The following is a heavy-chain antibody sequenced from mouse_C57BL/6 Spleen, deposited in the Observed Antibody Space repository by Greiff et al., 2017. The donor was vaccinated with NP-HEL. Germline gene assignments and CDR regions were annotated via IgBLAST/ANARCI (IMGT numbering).Heavy chain of an antibody. CDR3: GGGAYDYDPAWFAY. D-gene: IGHD2-4*01. CDR2: IYPGDGDT. Sequence: QVQLQQSGAELVKPGASVKISCKASGYAFSSYWMNWVKQRPGKGLEWIGQIYPGDGDTNYNGKFKGKATLTADKSSSTAYMQLSSLTSEDSAVYFCGGGAYDYDPAWFAYWGQGTLVTVSA. V-gene: IGHV1-80*01. CDR1: GYAFSSYW. J-gene: IGHJ3*01.